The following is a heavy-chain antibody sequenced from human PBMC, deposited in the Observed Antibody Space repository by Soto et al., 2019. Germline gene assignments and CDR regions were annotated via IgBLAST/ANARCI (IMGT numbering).Heavy chain of an antibody. CDR2: VYNSGST. D-gene: IGHD6-13*01. J-gene: IGHJ4*02. Sequence: PSETLSLTCTVSGGSISSNSWTWIRQPPGKGLEWIGYVYNSGSTNYNPSLKSRVTISEDTSKSQFSLTVNSMTAADTAVYYCSRYRREAVAGYTLDNWGQGRLVTVSS. CDR1: GGSISSNS. V-gene: IGHV4-59*01. CDR3: SRYRREAVAGYTLDN.